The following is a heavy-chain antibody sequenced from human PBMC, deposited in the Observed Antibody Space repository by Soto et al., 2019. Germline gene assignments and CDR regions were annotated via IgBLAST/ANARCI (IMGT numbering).Heavy chain of an antibody. V-gene: IGHV3-23*04. CDR2: ISGSGGNT. J-gene: IGHJ4*02. Sequence: EVQLVQSGGGLVQPGGSLRLSCAASRFTFSNYALTWVRQAPGKGLEWVSTISGSGGNTYYADSVRGRFIISRDNPKNTLFLQMNNLRAEDTAVYYCAKHLIGGRLQSPFDLWGQGTQVTVSS. D-gene: IGHD3-22*01. CDR3: AKHLIGGRLQSPFDL. CDR1: RFTFSNYA.